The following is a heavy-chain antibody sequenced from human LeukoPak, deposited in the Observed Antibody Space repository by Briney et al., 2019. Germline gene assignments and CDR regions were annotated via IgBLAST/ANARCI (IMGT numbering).Heavy chain of an antibody. CDR2: ISYDGSIK. J-gene: IGHJ4*02. CDR1: GFTFSSYA. V-gene: IGHV3-30-3*01. CDR3: ARGPGYSSGWYVLSVDY. D-gene: IGHD6-19*01. Sequence: GGSLRLSCAASGFTFSSYAVHWVRQAPGKGLEWVAVISYDGSIKYYADSVKGRFTTSRDNSKNMLYLQMNSLSAEGTAVYYCARGPGYSSGWYVLSVDYWGQGTLVTVSS.